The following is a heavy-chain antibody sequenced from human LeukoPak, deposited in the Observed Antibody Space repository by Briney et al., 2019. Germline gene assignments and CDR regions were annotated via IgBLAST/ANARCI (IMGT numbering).Heavy chain of an antibody. V-gene: IGHV3-33*01. J-gene: IGHJ4*02. Sequence: PGGSLRLSCAASGFTFSSYGMHWVRQAPGKGLEWVAVIWYDGSNKYYADSVKGRFTISRDNSKNTLYLRMNSLRAEDTAVYYCARCSSGWYGVDYWGQGTLVTVSS. CDR1: GFTFSSYG. D-gene: IGHD6-19*01. CDR3: ARCSSGWYGVDY. CDR2: IWYDGSNK.